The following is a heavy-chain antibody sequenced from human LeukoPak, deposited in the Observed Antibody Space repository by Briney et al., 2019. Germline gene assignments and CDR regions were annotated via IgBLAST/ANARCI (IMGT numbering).Heavy chain of an antibody. V-gene: IGHV3-30*04. CDR2: ISYDGSNK. D-gene: IGHD6-13*01. CDR3: ARGGAAAGTVY. CDR1: GFTFSSYA. J-gene: IGHJ4*02. Sequence: PGRSLRLSCAASGFTFSSYAMHWVRQAPGKGLEWVAVISYDGSNKYYADSVKGRFTISRDNSKNTLYLQMNSLRAEDTAVYYCARGGAAAGTVYWGQGTLVTVSS.